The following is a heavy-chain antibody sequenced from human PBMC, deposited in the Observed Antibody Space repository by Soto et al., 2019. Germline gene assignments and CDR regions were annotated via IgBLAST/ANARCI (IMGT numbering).Heavy chain of an antibody. Sequence: GGSLRLSCAASGFTFSNAWTNWVRQAPGKGLEWVSYISSSGSTIYYADSVKGRFTISRDNAKNSLYLQMNSLRAEDTAVYYCARETYYDFWSGLHNWFDPWGQGTLVTVSS. CDR3: ARETYYDFWSGLHNWFDP. V-gene: IGHV3-11*01. D-gene: IGHD3-3*01. CDR1: GFTFSNAW. CDR2: ISSSGSTI. J-gene: IGHJ5*02.